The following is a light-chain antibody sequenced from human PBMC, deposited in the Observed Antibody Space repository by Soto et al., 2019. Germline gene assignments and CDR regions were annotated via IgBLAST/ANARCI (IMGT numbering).Light chain of an antibody. Sequence: QCVRSHPASVCWSPGHLITISCTGASSDVGSYNYVSWYQHHPGKAPRLMIYASSNRPSGVSHRFSGSRSGNTASLTISGLQAEDEADYYCSSYTSGSNLYVFGTGTKVTVL. CDR2: ASS. CDR1: SSDVGSYNY. CDR3: SSYTSGSNLYV. J-gene: IGLJ1*01. V-gene: IGLV2-14*01.